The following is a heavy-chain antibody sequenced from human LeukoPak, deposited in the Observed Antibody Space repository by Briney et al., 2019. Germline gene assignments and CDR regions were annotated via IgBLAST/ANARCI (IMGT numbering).Heavy chain of an antibody. CDR1: GFTFRSYW. J-gene: IGHJ4*02. D-gene: IGHD1-7*01. CDR2: INQDGSQK. V-gene: IGHV3-7*03. Sequence: QPGGSLRLSCAASGFTFRSYWMSWVRHAPGKGLEWVANINQDGSQKYYVHSVRGRFTISRDNAKNSLFLQMNSLRADDTAVYYCARNELWGQGTLVTVSS. CDR3: ARNEL.